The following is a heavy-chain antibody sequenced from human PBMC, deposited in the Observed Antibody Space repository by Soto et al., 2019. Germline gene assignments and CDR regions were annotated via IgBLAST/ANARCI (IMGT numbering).Heavy chain of an antibody. Sequence: QLQLQESGPGLVKPSETLSLTCTVSGGSISSSSYYWGWIRQPPGKGLEWIGSIYYSGSTYYNPSLKSLVPISVDPSKIQFSLKLSSVTAAHAAVYYCARARAVWFDPWGQGTLVTVSS. V-gene: IGHV4-39*01. CDR1: GGSISSSSYY. CDR2: IYYSGST. J-gene: IGHJ5*02. CDR3: ARARAVWFDP. D-gene: IGHD6-19*01.